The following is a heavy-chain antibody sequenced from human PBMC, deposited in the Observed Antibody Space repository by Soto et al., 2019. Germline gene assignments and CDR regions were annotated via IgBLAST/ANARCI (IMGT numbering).Heavy chain of an antibody. CDR1: GFTFSSHG. J-gene: IGHJ4*02. Sequence: GGSLRLSCAASGFTFSSHGMHWVRQAPGKGLEWVAVISYDGSNKYSADSVEGRFTISRDNSKNTLYLHMNSLGAEDTAVYFCAKGALSGYSRYSFYYFDYWGQGTLVTVSS. CDR3: AKGALSGYSRYSFYYFDY. CDR2: ISYDGSNK. V-gene: IGHV3-30*18. D-gene: IGHD5-12*01.